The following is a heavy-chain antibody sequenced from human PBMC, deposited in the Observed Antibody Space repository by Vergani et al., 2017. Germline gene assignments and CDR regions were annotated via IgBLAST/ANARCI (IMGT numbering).Heavy chain of an antibody. CDR3: ARRASDCRSTRCYEYFDL. J-gene: IGHJ2*01. D-gene: IGHD2-2*01. V-gene: IGHV3-20*01. CDR1: GFTFDDYG. Sequence: EVRLVESGGGVGRPGGSRRLSCAASGFTFDDYGMSWVRQAPGKGLEWVSGINWDGGGTAYADSMKGRFTISRDNAKNSLYLQIYSLTAEDTAFYHCARRASDCRSTRCYEYFDLWGRGTLVTVSS. CDR2: INWDGGGT.